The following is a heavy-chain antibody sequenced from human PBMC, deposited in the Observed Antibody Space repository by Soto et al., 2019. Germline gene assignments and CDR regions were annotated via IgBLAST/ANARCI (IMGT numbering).Heavy chain of an antibody. CDR3: ARASLQYYYDSSGYYPVFDY. D-gene: IGHD3-22*01. CDR1: GFTCSSYS. J-gene: IGHJ4*02. CDR2: ISSSSSYI. V-gene: IGHV3-21*01. Sequence: PGGSLRLCCAASGFTCSSYSMNWVRPAPGKGLEWVSSISSSSSYIYYADSVKGRFNISRDNAKNSLYLQMNSLRAEDTAVYYCARASLQYYYDSSGYYPVFDYWGQGTLVTVSS.